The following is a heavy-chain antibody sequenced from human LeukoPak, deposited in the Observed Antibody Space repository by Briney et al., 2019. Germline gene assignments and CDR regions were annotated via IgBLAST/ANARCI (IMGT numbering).Heavy chain of an antibody. CDR3: VCASRTTGG. Sequence: PGGSLRLSCAASGFTFSSYAMSWVRQAPGKGLEWVSAISGSGGSTYYADSVKGRFTISRYNSKNTLYLQMNSLRGEDTAVYYCVCASRTTGGWGQGTLVTVSS. CDR1: GFTFSSYA. V-gene: IGHV3-23*01. D-gene: IGHD1-1*01. CDR2: ISGSGGST. J-gene: IGHJ4*02.